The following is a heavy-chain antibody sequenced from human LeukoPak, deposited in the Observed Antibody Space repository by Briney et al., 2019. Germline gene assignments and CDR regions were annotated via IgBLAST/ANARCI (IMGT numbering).Heavy chain of an antibody. Sequence: GESLKFSCKGSGYSFTSYWISWVRQMPGKGLEWMGRIDPSDSYTNYSPSFQGHVTISADKSISTAYLQWSSLKASDTAMYYCARQDSSGYYTNWFDPWGQGTLVTVSS. CDR2: IDPSDSYT. CDR1: GYSFTSYW. V-gene: IGHV5-10-1*01. CDR3: ARQDSSGYYTNWFDP. J-gene: IGHJ5*02. D-gene: IGHD3-22*01.